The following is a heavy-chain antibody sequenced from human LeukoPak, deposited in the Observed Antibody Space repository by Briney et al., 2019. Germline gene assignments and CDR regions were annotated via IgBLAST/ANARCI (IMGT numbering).Heavy chain of an antibody. D-gene: IGHD3-9*01. CDR1: GFTFSSYA. CDR2: VSGSGGST. CDR3: ARVGTTGYYQL. J-gene: IGHJ4*02. Sequence: GGSLRLSCAASGFTFSSYAMSWVRQAPGKGLEWVSAVSGSGGSTYYADSVKGRFTISRDNSKNTLYLQMNSLRAEDTAVYYCARVGTTGYYQLWGQGTLVTVSS. V-gene: IGHV3-23*01.